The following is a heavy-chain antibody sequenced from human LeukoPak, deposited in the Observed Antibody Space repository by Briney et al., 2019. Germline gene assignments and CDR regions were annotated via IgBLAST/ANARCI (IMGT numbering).Heavy chain of an antibody. CDR2: INQDGSQI. Sequence: GGSLRLSCAASGFTFSNYWMSWVRQTPGKGLEWVANINQDGSQIYYVDSLKGRFTISRDNAKDSLYLQMNSLRAEDTAVYYCAELGITMIGGVWGKGTTVTISS. D-gene: IGHD3-10*02. CDR3: AELGITMIGGV. V-gene: IGHV3-7*01. CDR1: GFTFSNYW. J-gene: IGHJ6*04.